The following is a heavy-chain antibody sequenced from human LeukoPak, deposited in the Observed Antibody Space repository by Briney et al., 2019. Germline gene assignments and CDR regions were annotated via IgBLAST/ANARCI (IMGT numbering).Heavy chain of an antibody. CDR1: GYSFTSYW. CDR2: IYPGDSDT. Sequence: PGESLKISCKGSGYSFTSYWIGWVRQMPGKGLEWMGSIYPGDSDTRYSPSFQGQVTISADKSISTAYLQWSSLKASDTAMYYCARHGYSSSWYTNWSYYYYMDVWGKGTTVTVSS. V-gene: IGHV5-51*01. J-gene: IGHJ6*03. D-gene: IGHD6-13*01. CDR3: ARHGYSSSWYTNWSYYYYMDV.